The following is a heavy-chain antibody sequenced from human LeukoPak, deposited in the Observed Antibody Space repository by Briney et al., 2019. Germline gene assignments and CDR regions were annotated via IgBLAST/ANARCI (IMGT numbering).Heavy chain of an antibody. CDR3: VRDFSLTRLERPFDS. CDR1: GFIFSHYW. D-gene: IGHD1-1*01. Sequence: GGSLRLSCGASGFIFSHYWMSWVRQAPGKGLEWVANIKQDGSVKYYVDSVKGRFTISKDNAKNSVYLQMNSLRAEDTAVYYCVRDFSLTRLERPFDSWGQGTLVTVSS. V-gene: IGHV3-7*01. J-gene: IGHJ4*02. CDR2: IKQDGSVK.